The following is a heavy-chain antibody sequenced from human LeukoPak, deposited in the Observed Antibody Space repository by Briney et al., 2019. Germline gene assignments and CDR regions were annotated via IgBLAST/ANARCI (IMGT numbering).Heavy chain of an antibody. CDR2: ISPNNGGT. CDR3: ARGYSYGYYYYYMDV. Sequence: ASVKVSCKAFGYSFTGYYMHWVRQAPGQGPEWMGWISPNNGGTNYAQKFQGRVNMTRDTSISTAYMELSRLRSDDTAVYYCARGYSYGYYYYYMDVWGKGTTVTISS. J-gene: IGHJ6*03. V-gene: IGHV1-2*02. D-gene: IGHD5-18*01. CDR1: GYSFTGYY.